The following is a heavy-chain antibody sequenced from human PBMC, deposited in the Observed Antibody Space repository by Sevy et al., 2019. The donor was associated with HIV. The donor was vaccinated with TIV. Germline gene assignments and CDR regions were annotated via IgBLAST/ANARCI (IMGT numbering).Heavy chain of an antibody. Sequence: SETLSLTCTVSGGSISISSYYWGWIRQPSGKGLEWIGSFYYSESTYYNPSLKSRVTISVDTSKNQFSLKLSSVTAADTAVYYCARAVRAVAGSYYFDYWGQGTLVIVSS. V-gene: IGHV4-39*01. CDR3: ARAVRAVAGSYYFDY. CDR2: FYYSEST. J-gene: IGHJ4*02. CDR1: GGSISISSYY. D-gene: IGHD6-19*01.